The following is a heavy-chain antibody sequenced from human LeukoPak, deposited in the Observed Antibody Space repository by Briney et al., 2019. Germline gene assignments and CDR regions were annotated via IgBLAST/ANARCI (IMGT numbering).Heavy chain of an antibody. D-gene: IGHD5-12*01. CDR3: ARHVRVATWPDAFDI. Sequence: SQTLSLTCTVSGGSISSGDYYWSWIRQPPGKGLEWIWYIYYSGSTYYNPSLKSRVTISVDTSKNQFSLKLSSVTAADTAVYYCARHVRVATWPDAFDIWGQGTMVTVSS. J-gene: IGHJ3*02. V-gene: IGHV4-30-4*01. CDR1: GGSISSGDYY. CDR2: IYYSGST.